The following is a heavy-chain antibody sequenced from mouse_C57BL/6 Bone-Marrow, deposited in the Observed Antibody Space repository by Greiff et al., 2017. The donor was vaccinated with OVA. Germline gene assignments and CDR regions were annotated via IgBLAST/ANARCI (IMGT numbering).Heavy chain of an antibody. J-gene: IGHJ2*01. CDR2: IDPENGDT. D-gene: IGHD1-1*01. CDR1: GFNIKDDY. Sequence: EVKLMESGAELVRPGASVKLSCTASGFNIKDDYMHWVKQRPEQGLEWIGWIDPENGDTEYASKFQGKATITADTSSNTAYLQLSSLTSEDTAVYYCTTHYGSKGYWGQGTTLTVSS. V-gene: IGHV14-4*01. CDR3: TTHYGSKGY.